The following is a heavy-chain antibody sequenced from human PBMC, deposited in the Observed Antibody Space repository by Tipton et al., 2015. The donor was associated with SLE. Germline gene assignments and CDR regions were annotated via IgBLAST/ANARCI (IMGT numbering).Heavy chain of an antibody. J-gene: IGHJ2*01. CDR1: GGSIRSGSYY. Sequence: TLSLTCTVSGGSIRSGSYYWSWIRQPAGKGLAWFGYIYTSGSTNYNPSPKSRVTIAVDTSKNQFSLKLSSVTATDTAVYYCARSIRGNWYFDLWGRGTRVTVSS. CDR2: IYTSGST. V-gene: IGHV4-61*09. CDR3: ARSIRGNWYFDL. D-gene: IGHD3-16*01.